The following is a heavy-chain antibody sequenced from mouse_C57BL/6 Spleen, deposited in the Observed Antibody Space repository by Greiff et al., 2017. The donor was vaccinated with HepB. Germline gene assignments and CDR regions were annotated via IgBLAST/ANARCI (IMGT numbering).Heavy chain of an antibody. D-gene: IGHD1-1*01. V-gene: IGHV1-15*01. CDR3: TSLLRTRYFDV. CDR2: IDPETGGT. J-gene: IGHJ1*03. Sequence: VKLMESGAELVRPGASVTLSCKASGYTFTDYEMHWVKQTPVHGLEWIGAIDPETGGTAYNQKFKGKAILTADKSSSTAYMELRSLTSEDSAVYYCTSLLRTRYFDVWGTGTTVTVSS. CDR1: GYTFTDYE.